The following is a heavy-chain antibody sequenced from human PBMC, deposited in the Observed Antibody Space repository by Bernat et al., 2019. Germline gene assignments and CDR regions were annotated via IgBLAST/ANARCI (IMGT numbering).Heavy chain of an antibody. CDR3: AGHMIVVVYFDY. CDR1: GGSISSSSYY. D-gene: IGHD3-22*01. V-gene: IGHV4-39*01. Sequence: QLQLQESGPGLVKPSETLSLTCTVSGGSISSSSYYWGWIRQPPGKGLEWIGSIYYSGSTYYNPSLKSRVTISVDTSKSQFSLKLSSVTAADTAVYYCAGHMIVVVYFDYWGQGTLVTVSS. J-gene: IGHJ4*02. CDR2: IYYSGST.